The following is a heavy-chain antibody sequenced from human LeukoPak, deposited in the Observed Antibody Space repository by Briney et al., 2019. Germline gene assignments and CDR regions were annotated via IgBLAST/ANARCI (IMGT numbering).Heavy chain of an antibody. CDR3: ARHASGYYGSGSSPPFDY. Sequence: SETLSLTCAVSGYSISSGYYWGWIRQPPGKGLEWIGSIYHSGSTYYNPSLKRRVTISVDTSKNQFSLKLSSVTAADTAVYYCARHASGYYGSGSSPPFDYWGQGTLVTVSS. CDR2: IYHSGST. V-gene: IGHV4-38-2*01. D-gene: IGHD3-10*01. J-gene: IGHJ4*02. CDR1: GYSISSGYY.